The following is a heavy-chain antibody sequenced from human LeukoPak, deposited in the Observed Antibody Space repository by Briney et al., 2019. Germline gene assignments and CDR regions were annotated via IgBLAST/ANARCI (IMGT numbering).Heavy chain of an antibody. J-gene: IGHJ4*02. D-gene: IGHD3-3*01. V-gene: IGHV4-39*01. CDR1: SGSISSSSYY. Sequence: SETLSLTCTVSSGSISSSSYYWAWIRQPLGKGLECIGSIYYSGSTSYNPSLKSRVTISVDTSKNQFSLKLSSVTAADTAVYYCASLRERSYYARGFDYWGQGTLVTVSS. CDR2: IYYSGST. CDR3: ASLRERSYYARGFDY.